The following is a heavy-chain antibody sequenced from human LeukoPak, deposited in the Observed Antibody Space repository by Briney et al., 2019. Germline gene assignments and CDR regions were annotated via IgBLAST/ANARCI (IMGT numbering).Heavy chain of an antibody. V-gene: IGHV4-34*01. CDR1: GGSFSGYY. CDR3: ARHKRGYYYYMDV. J-gene: IGHJ6*03. Sequence: SETLPLTCAVYGGSFSGYYWSWIRQPPGKGLEWIGEINHSGTTNYNPSLKSRVTISVDTSKNQFSLKLSSVTAADTAVYYCARHKRGYYYYMDVWGKGTTVTISS. CDR2: INHSGTT.